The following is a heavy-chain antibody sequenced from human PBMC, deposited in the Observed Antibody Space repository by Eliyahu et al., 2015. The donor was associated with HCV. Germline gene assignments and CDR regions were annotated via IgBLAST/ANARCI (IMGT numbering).Heavy chain of an antibody. CDR3: ARLPFFTVTTRWDYYYYYYGMDV. D-gene: IGHD4-11*01. CDR2: XXYSGST. Sequence: QLQLQESGPGLVKPSETLSLTCTVSGXSISSXSYYWGXIRQPPGKGLGWIGSXXYSGSTYYNPSLKSRXTISVDTSKNQFSLKLSSVTAADTAVYYCARLPFFTVTTRWDYYYYYYGMDVWGQGTTVTVSS. J-gene: IGHJ6*02. V-gene: IGHV4-39*01. CDR1: GXSISSXSYY.